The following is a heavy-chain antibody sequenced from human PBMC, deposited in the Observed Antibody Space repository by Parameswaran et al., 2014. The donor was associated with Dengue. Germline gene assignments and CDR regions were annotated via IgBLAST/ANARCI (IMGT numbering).Heavy chain of an antibody. V-gene: IGHV1-18*01. CDR3: ARDRIAGVTTGAFDI. CDR1: GYTFTSYG. J-gene: IGHJ3*02. CDR2: ISAYNGNT. Sequence: ASVKVSCKASGYTFTSYGISWVRQAPGQGLEWMGWISAYNGNTNYAQKLQGRVTMTTDTSTSTAYMELRSLRSDDTAVYYCARDRIAGVTTGAFDIWGQGTMVTVSS. D-gene: IGHD4-11*01.